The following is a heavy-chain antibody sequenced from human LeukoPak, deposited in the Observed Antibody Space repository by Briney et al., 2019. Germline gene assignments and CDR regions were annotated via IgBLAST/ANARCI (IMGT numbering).Heavy chain of an antibody. CDR3: ARGPNSNWSGLDF. J-gene: IGHJ4*02. Sequence: PGGSLTLSCAASGFNFNSYSMNWVRQAPGKGLEWVSSIFRSGSYMFYADSVKGRFTVSRDNAKNTLYLQVNNLRAEDTAVYYCARGPNSNWSGLDFWGQGTLLTVSS. CDR2: IFRSGSYM. CDR1: GFNFNSYS. V-gene: IGHV3-21*01. D-gene: IGHD6-6*01.